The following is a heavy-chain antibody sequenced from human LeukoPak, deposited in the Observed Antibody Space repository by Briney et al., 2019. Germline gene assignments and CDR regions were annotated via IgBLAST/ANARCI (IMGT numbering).Heavy chain of an antibody. CDR2: IRSKANSYAT. V-gene: IGHV3-73*01. D-gene: IGHD3-22*01. CDR3: SSFGDSTSLFDY. Sequence: GGSLKLSCVASGFTFSDPAIHWVRQASGKGLEWVGRIRSKANSYATAYVASVKGRFTVSRDDSKNTAYLQMNSLQTKDTAVYYCSSFGDSTSLFDYWGQGTLVTVSS. CDR1: GFTFSDPA. J-gene: IGHJ4*02.